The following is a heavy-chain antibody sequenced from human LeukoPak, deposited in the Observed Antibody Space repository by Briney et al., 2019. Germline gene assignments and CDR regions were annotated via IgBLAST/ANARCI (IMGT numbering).Heavy chain of an antibody. D-gene: IGHD5-18*01. V-gene: IGHV1-2*02. Sequence: ASVKVSCKASGYTFTSYYIHWVRQAPGQGLERVGLINPDTGGAKYAQKFQGGVTMTRDTSISTAYMELSRLTSDDTAVYFCARGEELWFDYWGQGTLVTVSS. CDR3: ARGEELWFDY. CDR2: INPDTGGA. CDR1: GYTFTSYY. J-gene: IGHJ4*02.